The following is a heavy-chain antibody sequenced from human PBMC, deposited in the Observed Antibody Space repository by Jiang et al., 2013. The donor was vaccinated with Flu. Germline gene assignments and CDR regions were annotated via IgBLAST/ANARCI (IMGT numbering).Heavy chain of an antibody. J-gene: IGHJ2*01. CDR1: GYTFTSYG. CDR2: ISAYNGNT. D-gene: IGHD6-19*01. V-gene: IGHV1-18*01. Sequence: SGAEVKKPGASVKVSCKASGYTFTSYGINWVRQAPGQGLEWMGWISAYNGNTNYAQKLQGRVTMTTDTSTSTAYMELRSLRSDDTAVYYCARDSIPVAGSLGEIGYFDLWGPGTLVTVSS. CDR3: ARDSIPVAGSLGEIGYFDL.